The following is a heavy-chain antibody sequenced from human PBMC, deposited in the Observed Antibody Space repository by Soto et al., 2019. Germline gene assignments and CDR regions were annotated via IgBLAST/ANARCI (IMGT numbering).Heavy chain of an antibody. Sequence: ASVKVSCKTSGYIFTDHLIHWVRQSPGQGLQWVGWVHPDSGGTNVAQAFQDRVTMTADTSITTAYMDLARLRPDDTAIFYCARGAQGFFPVSGIYFYFDNWGQGTPVTVSS. D-gene: IGHD3-22*01. CDR3: ARGAQGFFPVSGIYFYFDN. J-gene: IGHJ4*02. V-gene: IGHV1-2*02. CDR2: VHPDSGGT. CDR1: GYIFTDHL.